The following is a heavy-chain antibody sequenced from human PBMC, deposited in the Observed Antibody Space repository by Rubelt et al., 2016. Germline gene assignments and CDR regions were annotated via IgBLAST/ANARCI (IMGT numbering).Heavy chain of an antibody. CDR3: ARGQGRDGYIH. CDR1: GGSISSYY. V-gene: IGHV4-59*01. Sequence: QVQLQESGPGLVKSSETLSLTCTVSGGSISSYYWSWIRQPPGQGLEWIAYIHYSGSTQYDPSLKGRFTISVDTSKNQFSRKRSSVTAADTAVYYCARGQGRDGYIHWGHGTLVTGSS. CDR2: IHYSGST. J-gene: IGHJ4*01. D-gene: IGHD5-24*01.